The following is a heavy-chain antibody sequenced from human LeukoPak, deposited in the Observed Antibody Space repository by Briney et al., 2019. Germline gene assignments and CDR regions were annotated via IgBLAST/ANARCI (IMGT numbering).Heavy chain of an antibody. J-gene: IGHJ3*02. CDR3: ARGGRGSAAVVAPRSFDI. V-gene: IGHV3-53*01. CDR1: GFTVSSIH. CDR2: TYTGGNS. Sequence: GGSLRLSCAASGFTVSSIHMVWVRQAPGKGLEWVSVTYTGGNSYYADSVRGRFIISRDISRNTLYLQMNSLRAEDSALYYCARGGRGSAAVVAPRSFDIWGQGTMVTVSS. D-gene: IGHD3-22*01.